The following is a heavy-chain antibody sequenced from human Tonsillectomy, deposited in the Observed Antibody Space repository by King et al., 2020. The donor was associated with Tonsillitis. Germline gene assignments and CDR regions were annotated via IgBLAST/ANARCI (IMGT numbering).Heavy chain of an antibody. J-gene: IGHJ3*01. CDR3: TRDAYSAFDF. CDR1: GFTFSGSA. Sequence: VQLVESGGGLVQPGGSLKLSCAASGFTFSGSAMHWVRQASGRGLEWVGRIRSKDFNYAAEYAASVKGRFTISRDESTNTAYLQMYSLKTDDTALYYCTRDAYSAFDFWGQGILVTVSS. D-gene: IGHD5-24*01. V-gene: IGHV3-73*02. CDR2: IRSKDFNYAA.